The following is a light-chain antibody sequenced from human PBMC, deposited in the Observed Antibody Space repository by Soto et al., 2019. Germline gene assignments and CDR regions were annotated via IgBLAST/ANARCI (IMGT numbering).Light chain of an antibody. J-gene: IGLJ2*01. CDR2: RNN. Sequence: QSVLTQPPSASGTPGQRVTISCSGSSSNIGSNYVYWYQQLPGTAPKLLIYRNNQRPSGLPDRFSGSKSGTSASLAISGLRSEDEADYYCAAWDDGLSGHVVFGGGTKLTVL. CDR3: AAWDDGLSGHVV. V-gene: IGLV1-47*01. CDR1: SSNIGSNY.